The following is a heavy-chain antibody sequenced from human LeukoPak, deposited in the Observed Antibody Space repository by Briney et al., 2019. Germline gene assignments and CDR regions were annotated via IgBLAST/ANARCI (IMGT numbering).Heavy chain of an antibody. CDR2: IHKNAIT. CDR1: GFTVSSNY. D-gene: IGHD3-10*01. CDR3: ARDIGGRGWFDP. J-gene: IGHJ5*02. V-gene: IGHV3-53*01. Sequence: GGSLRLSCAASGFTVSSNYMTWVRQAPGKGLEWVSVIHKNAITYYADTVKGRFTISRDNSKNMLYLQMNSLRAEDTAVYYCARDIGGRGWFDPWGQGTLVTVSS.